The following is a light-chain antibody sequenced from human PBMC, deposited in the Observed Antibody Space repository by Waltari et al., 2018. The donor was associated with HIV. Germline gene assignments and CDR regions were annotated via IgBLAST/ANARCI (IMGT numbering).Light chain of an antibody. CDR2: KDK. V-gene: IGLV3-25*03. CDR1: ALPKQF. CDR3: QSTDITGTYAV. J-gene: IGLJ1*01. Sequence: YELTQSPSVSVSPGQTATINCFGDALPKQFAYWYQHKPGQAPVLLISKDKERTSGIPDRFSGSGSGTTVTLTISGVRAEDEADYYCQSTDITGTYAVFGPGTKVTVL.